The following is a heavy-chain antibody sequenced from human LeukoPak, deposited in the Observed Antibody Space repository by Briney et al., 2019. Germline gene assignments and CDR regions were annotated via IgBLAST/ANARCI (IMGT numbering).Heavy chain of an antibody. CDR3: AKRPSDYGDYVTYFDY. V-gene: IGHV3-30*18. Sequence: GGSLRLSCAASGFSFISYGMHWVRQAPGKGLEGVGVISDDGRNKKYADSVKGRFTISRDNSKDTLYLQMNSLRDEDTAVYYCAKRPSDYGDYVTYFDYWGQGTLVTVSS. CDR1: GFSFISYG. D-gene: IGHD4-17*01. J-gene: IGHJ4*02. CDR2: ISDDGRNK.